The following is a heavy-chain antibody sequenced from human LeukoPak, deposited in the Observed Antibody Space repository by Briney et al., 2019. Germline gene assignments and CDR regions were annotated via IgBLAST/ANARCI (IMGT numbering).Heavy chain of an antibody. J-gene: IGHJ4*02. Sequence: GGSLRLSCAASGFTFSSYAMHWVRQAPGKGLEWVAVISYDGSNKYYAESVKGRFTISRDNSKNTLYLQMNSLRAEDTAVYYCAREHYYDSSGYYPVFDYWGQGTLVTVSS. D-gene: IGHD3-22*01. V-gene: IGHV3-30-3*01. CDR2: ISYDGSNK. CDR1: GFTFSSYA. CDR3: AREHYYDSSGYYPVFDY.